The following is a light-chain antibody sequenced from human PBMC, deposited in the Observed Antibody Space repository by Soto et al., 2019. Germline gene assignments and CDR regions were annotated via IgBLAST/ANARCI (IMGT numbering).Light chain of an antibody. CDR3: SSYTSSYNVV. J-gene: IGLJ2*01. CDR2: DVS. V-gene: IGLV2-14*01. CDR1: SSAVGGYNY. Sequence: QSVLTQPASVSGSPGQSVTISCTGTSSAVGGYNYVSWYQQHPGKAPKLMIYDVSNRPSGVSNRFSASKSGNTASLTISGLQAEDEADYYCSSYTSSYNVVFGGGTQLTVL.